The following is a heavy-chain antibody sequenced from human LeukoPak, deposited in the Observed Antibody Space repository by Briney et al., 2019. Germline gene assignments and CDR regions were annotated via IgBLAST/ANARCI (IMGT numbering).Heavy chain of an antibody. Sequence: PGGSLRLSCAASGFTSSSYAMSWVRQAPGKGLEWVSAISGSGGSTYYADSVKGRFTISRDNSKNTLYLQMNSLRAEDTALYYCARGEGDGNFNYWGQGTLVTVSS. J-gene: IGHJ4*02. CDR2: ISGSGGST. CDR1: GFTSSSYA. D-gene: IGHD1-26*01. V-gene: IGHV3-23*01. CDR3: ARGEGDGNFNY.